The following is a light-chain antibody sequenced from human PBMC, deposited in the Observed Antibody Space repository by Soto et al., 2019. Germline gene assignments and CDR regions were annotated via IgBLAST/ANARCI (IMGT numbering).Light chain of an antibody. CDR1: QNIGTW. Sequence: DIQMTQSPSTLSALVGDRVTITCRASQNIGTWLAWYQQKPGKAPKLLIYEGSTLEGGVPSRFSGSGSGTXXXXXXXSLQPDDFATYYCQQYNSYLLTFGGGTKVEIQ. CDR2: EGS. CDR3: QQYNSYLLT. J-gene: IGKJ4*01. V-gene: IGKV1-5*01.